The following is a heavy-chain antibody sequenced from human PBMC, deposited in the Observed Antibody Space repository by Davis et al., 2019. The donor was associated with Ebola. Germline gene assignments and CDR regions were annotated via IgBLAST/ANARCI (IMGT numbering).Heavy chain of an antibody. CDR2: ISGSGGST. Sequence: GESLKISCAASGFTFSSYAMSWVRQAPGKGLEWVSAISGSGGSTYYADSVKGRFTISRDNSKNMLYLQMNSLRAEDTAVYYRAKDRGGIAAVTAWFDPWGQGTLVTVSS. CDR3: AKDRGGIAAVTAWFDP. V-gene: IGHV3-23*01. CDR1: GFTFSSYA. J-gene: IGHJ5*02. D-gene: IGHD6-13*01.